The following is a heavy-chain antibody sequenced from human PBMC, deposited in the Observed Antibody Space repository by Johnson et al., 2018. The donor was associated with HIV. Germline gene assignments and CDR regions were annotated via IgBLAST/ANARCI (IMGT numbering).Heavy chain of an antibody. J-gene: IGHJ3*02. CDR1: GFTFSDYY. CDR2: ISSSGSTI. CDR3: ARAADSGGLWFCEEKAFDI. V-gene: IGHV3-11*04. D-gene: IGHD3-10*01. Sequence: QMQLVESGGGLVKPGGSLRLSCAASGFTFSDYYMSWIRQAPGKGLEWVSYISSSGSTIYYADSVKGRFTISRDNAKNSLYLQMNSLRAEDTAVDYCARAADSGGLWFCEEKAFDIWGQGTMVTVSS.